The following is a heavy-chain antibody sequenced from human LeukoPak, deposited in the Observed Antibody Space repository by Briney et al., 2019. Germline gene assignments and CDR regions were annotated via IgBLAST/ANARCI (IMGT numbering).Heavy chain of an antibody. J-gene: IGHJ4*02. CDR3: ARDTRELRLGFDY. Sequence: GASVKVSCKASGGTFSSYAISWVRQAPGQGLEWMGGIIPIFGTANYAQKFQGRVTITADESTSTAYMELSSLRSEDTAVYYCARDTRELRLGFDYWGQGTLVTVSS. CDR1: GGTFSSYA. V-gene: IGHV1-69*13. D-gene: IGHD3-16*01. CDR2: IIPIFGTA.